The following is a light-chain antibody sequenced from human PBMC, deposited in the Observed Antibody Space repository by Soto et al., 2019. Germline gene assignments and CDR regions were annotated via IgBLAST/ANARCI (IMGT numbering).Light chain of an antibody. CDR2: DAS. J-gene: IGKJ4*01. V-gene: IGKV1-33*01. CDR3: QQYDNLPLT. CDR1: HDIRNY. Sequence: DIQMTESPSSLSASVGDRVTITCQASHDIRNYLNWYQRKPGQAPKLLIHDASRLQTGVPSRFSGSGSGTDFIFTITSLQPDDIATYHCQQYDNLPLTFGGGTKVDI.